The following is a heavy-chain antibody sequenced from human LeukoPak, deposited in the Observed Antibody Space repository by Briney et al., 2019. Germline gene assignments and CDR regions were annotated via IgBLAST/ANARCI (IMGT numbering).Heavy chain of an antibody. CDR2: ISAYNGNT. CDR3: VRGPGGAAAGAFDY. CDR1: GYTFTSYG. V-gene: IGHV1-18*01. Sequence: ASVKVSCKASGYTFTSYGISWVRQAPGQGLEWMGWISAYNGNTNYAQKLQGRVTMTTDTSTSTAYMELRSLRSDDTAAYYCVRGPGGAAAGAFDYWGQGTLVTVSS. J-gene: IGHJ4*02. D-gene: IGHD6-13*01.